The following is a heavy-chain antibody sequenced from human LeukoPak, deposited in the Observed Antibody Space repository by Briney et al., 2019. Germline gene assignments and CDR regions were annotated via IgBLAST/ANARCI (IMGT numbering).Heavy chain of an antibody. V-gene: IGHV3-7*01. D-gene: IGHD3-10*01. J-gene: IGHJ5*02. CDR2: IKQDGSEK. CDR1: GFTFIRSW. CDR3: ARTLWFGELLYSYWFDP. Sequence: PGGSLRLSCAASGFTFIRSWMSWVRQAPGKGLEWVANIKQDGSEKYYVDSVKGRFTISRDNAKNSLYLQMNSLRAEDTAVYYCARTLWFGELLYSYWFDPWGQGTLVTVSS.